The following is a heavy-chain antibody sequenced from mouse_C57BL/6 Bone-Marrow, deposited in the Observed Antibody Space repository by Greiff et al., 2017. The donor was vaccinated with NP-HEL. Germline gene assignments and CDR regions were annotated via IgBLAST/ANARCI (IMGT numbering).Heavy chain of an antibody. D-gene: IGHD1-1*01. CDR1: GYTFTSYW. V-gene: IGHV1-64*01. CDR3: ASHLTTVVAYWYFDV. J-gene: IGHJ1*03. CDR2: IHPNSGST. Sequence: QVQLQQPGAELVKPGASVKLSCKASGYTFTSYWMHWVKQRPGQGLEWIGMIHPNSGSTNYNEKFKSKATLTVDKSSSTAYMQLSSLTSEDSAVYYCASHLTTVVAYWYFDVWGKGTTVTVSS.